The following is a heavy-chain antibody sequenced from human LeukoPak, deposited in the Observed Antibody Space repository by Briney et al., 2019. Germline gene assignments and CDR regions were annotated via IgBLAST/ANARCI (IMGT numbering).Heavy chain of an antibody. CDR3: ARESIVVVPAGDYYYYYGMDV. Sequence: SVKVSCKASGGTFSSYAISWVRQAPGQGLEWMGGIIPIFGTANYAQKFQGRVTITADESTSTAYMELSSLRSEDTAVYYCARESIVVVPAGDYYYYYGMDVWGQGTTVTVSS. CDR1: GGTFSSYA. J-gene: IGHJ6*02. D-gene: IGHD2-2*01. V-gene: IGHV1-69*01. CDR2: IIPIFGTA.